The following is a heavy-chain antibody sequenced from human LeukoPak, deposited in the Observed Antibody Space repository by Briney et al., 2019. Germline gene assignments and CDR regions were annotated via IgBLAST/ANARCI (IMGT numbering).Heavy chain of an antibody. CDR2: IWYDGSNK. Sequence: GGSLRLSCAASGFSFISYGMHCVRQAPGEGLEWVAVIWYDGSNKYYADSVKGRFTISRDNSKNTLYLQMNSLRAEDTAVYYCARDAIQYGMDVWGQGTTVTVSS. CDR1: GFSFISYG. D-gene: IGHD2-21*01. V-gene: IGHV3-33*01. J-gene: IGHJ6*02. CDR3: ARDAIQYGMDV.